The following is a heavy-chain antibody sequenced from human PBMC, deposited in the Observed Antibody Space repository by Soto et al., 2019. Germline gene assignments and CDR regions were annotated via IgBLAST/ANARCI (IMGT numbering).Heavy chain of an antibody. CDR2: INAYNGNT. V-gene: IGHV1-3*01. CDR1: RYTFTSYA. D-gene: IGHD4-17*01. J-gene: IGHJ5*02. CDR3: ATRSSSDYGDDYWFDP. Sequence: ASVKVSCKTSRYTFTSYAMHWVRQAPGQRLEWMGWINAYNGNTNYSQKLQGRVTMTTDTSTSTAYMELRSLRSEDTAVYYCATRSSSDYGDDYWFDPWGQGTLVTVSS.